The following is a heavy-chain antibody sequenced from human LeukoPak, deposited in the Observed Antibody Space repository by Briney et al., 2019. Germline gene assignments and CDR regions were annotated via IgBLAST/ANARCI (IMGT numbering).Heavy chain of an antibody. CDR3: ARSRGYSYGTTSLDY. CDR2: IYYSGSI. V-gene: IGHV4-59*08. J-gene: IGHJ4*02. D-gene: IGHD5-18*01. Sequence: SETLSLTCTVSGGSISTYYWSWIRQPPGKGLEWIGYIYYSGSINYNPSLKSRVTISVDTSKNQFSLKLISVTAADTAVYYCARSRGYSYGTTSLDYWGQGTLVTVSS. CDR1: GGSISTYY.